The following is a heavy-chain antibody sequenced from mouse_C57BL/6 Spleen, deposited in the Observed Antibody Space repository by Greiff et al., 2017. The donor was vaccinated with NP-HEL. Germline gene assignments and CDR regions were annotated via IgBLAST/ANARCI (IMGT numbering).Heavy chain of an antibody. D-gene: IGHD1-1*01. Sequence: QVQLKQSGPELVKPGASVKISCKASGYAFSSSWMNWVKQRPGKGLEWIGRIYPGDGDTNYNGKFKGKATLTADKSSSTAYMQLSSLTSEDSAVYFCARGDGSSDGYFDVWGTGTTVTVSS. CDR2: IYPGDGDT. V-gene: IGHV1-82*01. CDR1: GYAFSSSW. J-gene: IGHJ1*03. CDR3: ARGDGSSDGYFDV.